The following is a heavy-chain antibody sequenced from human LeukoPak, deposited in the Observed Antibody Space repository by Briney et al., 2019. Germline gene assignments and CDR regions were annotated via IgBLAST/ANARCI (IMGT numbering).Heavy chain of an antibody. CDR1: GFTFSGYS. Sequence: PGGSLRLSCAASGFTFSGYSMNWVRQAPGKGLEWVSSISSSSSYIYYADSVKGRFTISRDNAKNSLYLQMNSLRAEDTAVYYCASGFSYGYNWFDPWGQGTLATVSS. V-gene: IGHV3-21*01. CDR3: ASGFSYGYNWFDP. CDR2: ISSSSSYI. J-gene: IGHJ5*02. D-gene: IGHD5-18*01.